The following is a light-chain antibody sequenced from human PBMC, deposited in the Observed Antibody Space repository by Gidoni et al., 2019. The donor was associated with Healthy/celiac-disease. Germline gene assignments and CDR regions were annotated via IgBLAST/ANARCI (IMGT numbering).Light chain of an antibody. V-gene: IGLV3-1*01. CDR3: QAWDSSTGV. CDR2: QDT. CDR1: NLGDKF. J-gene: IGLJ2*01. Sequence: SYELTQPPSISVSPGQTASITCSGDNLGDKFASWYQQKPDQSPVLVIYQDTKRPSGIPERFSGSNSGNTATLTISGTQAMDEADYYCQAWDSSTGVFGGGTKLTVL.